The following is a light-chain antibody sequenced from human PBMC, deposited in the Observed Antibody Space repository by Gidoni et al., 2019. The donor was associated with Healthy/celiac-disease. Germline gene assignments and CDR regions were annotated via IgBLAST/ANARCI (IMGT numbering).Light chain of an antibody. J-gene: IGKJ1*01. CDR2: KAS. V-gene: IGKV1-5*03. CDR1: QRISSW. CDR3: QQYNSYSRT. Sequence: DIKMTQSPSTRSASVGDRVTITCRARQRISSWLAWYQQKPGKAPKLLIYKASSLESGVPSRFSGSGAGTEFPLTISLLQPDDFATYYCQQYNSYSRTFGRGTKVEIK.